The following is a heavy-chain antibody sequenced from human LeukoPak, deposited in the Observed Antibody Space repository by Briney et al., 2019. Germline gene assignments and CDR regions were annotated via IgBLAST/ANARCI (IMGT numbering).Heavy chain of an antibody. Sequence: GASVKVSCKASGYTFTSYGISWVRQAPGQGLEWMGWISAYNGNTNYAQKLQGRVTMTTDTSTSTAYMELRSLRSDDTAVYYCAREGYCSSTSCSSTEYYYYYYGMDVWGQGTTVTASS. CDR1: GYTFTSYG. D-gene: IGHD2-2*01. CDR2: ISAYNGNT. V-gene: IGHV1-18*01. J-gene: IGHJ6*02. CDR3: AREGYCSSTSCSSTEYYYYYYGMDV.